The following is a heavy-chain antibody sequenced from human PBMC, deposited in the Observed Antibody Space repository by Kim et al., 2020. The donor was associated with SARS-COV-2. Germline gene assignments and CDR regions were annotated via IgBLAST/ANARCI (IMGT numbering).Heavy chain of an antibody. CDR3: ARELVGGDYNYWYFDL. V-gene: IGHV4-59*01. D-gene: IGHD4-17*01. J-gene: IGHJ2*01. Sequence: SLRSRVTISVDTSKKQFSLKLSSVTAADTDVYYCARELVGGDYNYWYFDLWGRGTLVTVSS.